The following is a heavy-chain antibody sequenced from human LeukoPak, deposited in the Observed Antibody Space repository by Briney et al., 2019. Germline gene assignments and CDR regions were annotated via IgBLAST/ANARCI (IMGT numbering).Heavy chain of an antibody. CDR3: ATTVTAGTYRYFQH. V-gene: IGHV1-3*01. J-gene: IGHJ1*01. CDR2: INAGNGNT. Sequence: ASVKVSCKASGYIFTTYAMHWVRQAPGQRLEWRGWINAGNGNTKYSQKFQGRVTITRDTSASTAYMELSSLRSEDTAVYSCATTVTAGTYRYFQHWGQGTLVTVSS. D-gene: IGHD4-17*01. CDR1: GYIFTTYA.